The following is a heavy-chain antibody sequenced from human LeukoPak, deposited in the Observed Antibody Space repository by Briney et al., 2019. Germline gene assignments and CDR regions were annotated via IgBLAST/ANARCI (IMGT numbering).Heavy chain of an antibody. J-gene: IGHJ1*01. CDR1: GGSISSYY. V-gene: IGHV4-59*01. D-gene: IGHD6-13*01. CDR3: ARDEAAGLTTEYFQH. Sequence: ASETLSLTCTVSGGSISSYYWSWIRQPPGKGLEWIGYIYYSGSTNYNPSLKSRVTISVDTSKNQFSLKLSSVTAADTAVYYCARDEAAGLTTEYFQHWGQGTLVTVSS. CDR2: IYYSGST.